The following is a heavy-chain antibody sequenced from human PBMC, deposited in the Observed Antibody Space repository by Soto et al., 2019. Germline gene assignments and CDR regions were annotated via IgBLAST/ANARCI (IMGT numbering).Heavy chain of an antibody. Sequence: ASGKVSCKASGCTFTSYGISWVRQAPGQGLEWMGWISAYNGNTNYAQKLQGRVTMTTDTSTSTAYMELRILRSDDPAVYYCAGSFKYGSGTFDAFDIWGQGTMDTV. V-gene: IGHV1-18*01. J-gene: IGHJ3*02. CDR2: ISAYNGNT. CDR3: AGSFKYGSGTFDAFDI. D-gene: IGHD3-10*01. CDR1: GCTFTSYG.